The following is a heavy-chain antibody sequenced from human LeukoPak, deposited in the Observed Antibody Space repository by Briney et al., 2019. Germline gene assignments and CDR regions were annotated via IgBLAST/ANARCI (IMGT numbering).Heavy chain of an antibody. D-gene: IGHD2-15*01. J-gene: IGHJ4*02. CDR3: ASDPVGYCSANGCYSVDY. CDR2: ISAYNGNT. V-gene: IGHV1-18*01. CDR1: GYTFTSYG. Sequence: GASVKVSCKASGYTFTSYGISWVRQAPGQGLEWMGWISAYNGNTNYAQKLQGRVTMTTDTSTSTGYMELRSLRSDDTAVYYCASDPVGYCSANGCYSVDYWGQGTLVTVSS.